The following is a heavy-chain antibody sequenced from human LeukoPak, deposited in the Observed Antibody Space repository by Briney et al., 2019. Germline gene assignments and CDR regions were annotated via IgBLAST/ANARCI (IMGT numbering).Heavy chain of an antibody. CDR1: GGSSSSYY. Sequence: PSETLSLTCTVSGGSSSSYYWSWIRQPAGKGLEWIGRIYTSGSTNYNPSLKSRVTMSVDTSKNQFSLKLSSVTAADTAVYYCARGPPYYDFVSGNNWFDPWGQRPLVTVSS. D-gene: IGHD3-3*01. J-gene: IGHJ5*02. V-gene: IGHV4-4*07. CDR2: IYTSGST. CDR3: ARGPPYYDFVSGNNWFDP.